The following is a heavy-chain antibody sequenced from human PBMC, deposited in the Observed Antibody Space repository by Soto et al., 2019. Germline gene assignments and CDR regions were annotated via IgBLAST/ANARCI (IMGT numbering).Heavy chain of an antibody. D-gene: IGHD2-2*01. CDR3: ARGQSCSSLSCPYYFDY. J-gene: IGHJ4*02. V-gene: IGHV1-8*01. Sequence: GASVKVSCKAAGYTFTSNDINWVRQATGQGLEWMGWMNPNSGNTGYAPKFQGRVTMTRDTSISTASMELSSLRSEDTAVYYYARGQSCSSLSCPYYFDYWAQGTLVTVSS. CDR2: MNPNSGNT. CDR1: GYTFTSND.